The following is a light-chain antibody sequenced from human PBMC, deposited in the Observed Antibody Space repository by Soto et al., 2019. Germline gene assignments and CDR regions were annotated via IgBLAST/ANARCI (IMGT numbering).Light chain of an antibody. CDR1: QGISNY. V-gene: IGKV1-27*01. CDR2: VAS. J-gene: IGKJ1*01. Sequence: IKMTQSPSSLSASVGDRVTITCRASQGISNYLAWYQQQPGKVPKLLIYVASTLQSVVPSRFSGSGSGTDFTLTISSLQPEDVATYYRQKYNSVPWTFGQGTKVEIK. CDR3: QKYNSVPWT.